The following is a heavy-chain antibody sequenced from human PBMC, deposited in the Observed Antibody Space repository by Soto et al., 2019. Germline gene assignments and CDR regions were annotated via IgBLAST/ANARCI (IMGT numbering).Heavy chain of an antibody. CDR3: ARRSSGWYFDY. Sequence: EVPLLESGGGLVQPGGSLRLSCAASGFTFSSYAMNWVRQAPGKGLEWVSVISGSGGSTYYADSVKGRFTISRDNSTNTLYLQMNSLRAEDTAVYYCARRSSGWYFDYWGQGNLVTVSS. D-gene: IGHD6-19*01. CDR2: ISGSGGST. V-gene: IGHV3-23*01. CDR1: GFTFSSYA. J-gene: IGHJ4*02.